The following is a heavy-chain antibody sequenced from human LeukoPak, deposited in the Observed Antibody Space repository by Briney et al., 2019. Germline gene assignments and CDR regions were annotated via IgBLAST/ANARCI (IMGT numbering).Heavy chain of an antibody. J-gene: IGHJ3*02. V-gene: IGHV3-23*01. CDR3: AKDKMSLFDI. CDR2: ISGTGGST. CDR1: GFTFSSYA. Sequence: PGGSLRLPCAASGFTFSSYAMSWVRQAPGKGLEWVSAISGTGGSTYYADSVKGRFTISRDNSKNTLYLQMNSLRAEDTAVYYCAKDKMSLFDIWGQGTMVTVSS.